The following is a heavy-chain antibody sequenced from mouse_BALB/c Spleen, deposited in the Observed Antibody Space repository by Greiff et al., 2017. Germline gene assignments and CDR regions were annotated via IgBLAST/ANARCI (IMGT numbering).Heavy chain of an antibody. Sequence: VKLVESGPGLVQPSQSLSITCTVSGFSLTSYGVHWVRQSPGKGLEWLGVIWSGGSTDYNAAFISRLSISKDNSKSQVFFKMNSLQANDTAIYYCASPDYDDAMDYWGQGTSVTVSS. V-gene: IGHV2-2*02. CDR1: GFSLTSYG. CDR2: IWSGGST. CDR3: ASPDYDDAMDY. J-gene: IGHJ4*01. D-gene: IGHD2-4*01.